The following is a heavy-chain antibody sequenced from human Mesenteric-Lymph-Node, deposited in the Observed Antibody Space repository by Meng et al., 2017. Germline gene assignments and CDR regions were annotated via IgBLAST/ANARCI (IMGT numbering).Heavy chain of an antibody. CDR1: GFTFSSYE. CDR2: ISSSGSTI. D-gene: IGHD3-9*01. CDR3: AREKTSIFDIDY. J-gene: IGHJ4*03. V-gene: IGHV3-48*03. Sequence: GESLKISCAASGFTFSSYEMNWVRQAPGKGLEWVSYISSSGSTIYYADSVKGRFTISRDNSRNTLYLQMNSLTPEDTGVYYCAREKTSIFDIDYWGQGTTVTVSS.